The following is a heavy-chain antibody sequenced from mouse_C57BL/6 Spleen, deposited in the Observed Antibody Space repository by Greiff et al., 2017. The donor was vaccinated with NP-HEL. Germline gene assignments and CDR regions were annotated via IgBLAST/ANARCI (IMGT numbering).Heavy chain of an antibody. CDR2: FSWVDDN. CDR1: GFPLSPSGMG. V-gene: IGHV8-12*01. CDR3: ARKESGSSYDWYFDV. J-gene: IGHJ1*03. Sequence: QVTLKVCGPGIFHSSQTLSLTFSSSGFPLSPSGMGVSWFRQPSGKGLEWLAPFSWVDDNRYTPSRKGRLTISKDTSRNQVFLKITSVDTADTATYYCARKESGSSYDWYFDVWGTGTTVTVSS. D-gene: IGHD1-1*01.